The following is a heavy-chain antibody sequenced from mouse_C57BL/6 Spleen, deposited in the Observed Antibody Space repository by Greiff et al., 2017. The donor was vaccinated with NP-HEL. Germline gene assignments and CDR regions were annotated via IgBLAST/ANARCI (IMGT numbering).Heavy chain of an antibody. CDR3: ARSGGSSYWFAY. CDR1: GYAFSSYW. CDR2: IYPGDGDT. Sequence: VQLQESGAELVKPGASVKISCKASGYAFSSYWMNWVKQRPGKGLEWIGQIYPGDGDTNYNGKFKGKATLTADKSSSTAYMQLSSLTSEDSAVYFCARSGGSSYWFAYWGQGTLVTVSA. J-gene: IGHJ3*01. V-gene: IGHV1-80*01. D-gene: IGHD1-1*01.